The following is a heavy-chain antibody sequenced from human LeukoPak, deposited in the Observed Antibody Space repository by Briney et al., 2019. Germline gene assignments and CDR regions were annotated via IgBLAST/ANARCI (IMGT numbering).Heavy chain of an antibody. CDR1: GYSFTSYW. CDR2: IYPGDSDT. V-gene: IGHV5-51*01. Sequence: GESLKISCKGSGYSFTSYWIGWVRQMPGKGLEWMGIIYPGDSDTRYSPSFQGQVTISADKSISTAYLQWSSLKASDTAMYSCARRSYYGSGSGSGMAVWGKGTRVTVSS. J-gene: IGHJ6*04. CDR3: ARRSYYGSGSGSGMAV. D-gene: IGHD3-10*01.